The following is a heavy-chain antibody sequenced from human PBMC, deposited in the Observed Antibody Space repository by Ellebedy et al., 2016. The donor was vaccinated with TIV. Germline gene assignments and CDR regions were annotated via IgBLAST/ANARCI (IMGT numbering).Heavy chain of an antibody. D-gene: IGHD5-18*01. CDR2: IFGSGGGI. J-gene: IGHJ4*02. CDR3: AKDRTSGDGYWVFDQ. V-gene: IGHV3-23*01. Sequence: GESLKISCAASGFTFSSYPMLWVRQAPGKGLEWVSGIFGSGGGISYADSVKGRFTISRDNSKSMVHLQMNSLRPEDTAVYYCAKDRTSGDGYWVFDQWGQGTLVTVSS. CDR1: GFTFSSYP.